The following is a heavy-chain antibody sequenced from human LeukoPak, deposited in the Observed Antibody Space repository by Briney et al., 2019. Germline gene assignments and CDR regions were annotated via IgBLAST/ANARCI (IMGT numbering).Heavy chain of an antibody. J-gene: IGHJ4*02. Sequence: SQALSLTCAISGDSVSSISVGWNRIRQSPSRGLEWLGRTYYRSKWYNDYAVSVKGRIAINPDTSKNQFSLQLNSVTPEDTAVYYCARWKGAYSDYWGQGTVVTVSS. D-gene: IGHD4/OR15-4a*01. CDR3: ARWKGAYSDY. CDR2: TYYRSKWYN. V-gene: IGHV6-1*01. CDR1: GDSVSSISVG.